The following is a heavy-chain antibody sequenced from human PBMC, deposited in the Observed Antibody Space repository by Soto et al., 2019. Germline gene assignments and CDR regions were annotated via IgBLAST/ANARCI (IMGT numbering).Heavy chain of an antibody. CDR3: ARNRVTQSDY. D-gene: IGHD2-21*02. Sequence: QVQLQESGPGLVKPSQTLSLTCTVSGGSISSGDYYWSWIRQPPGKGLEWIGYIFYSGSTYYNPSLXXXVXXSVDTSKFSLKLSSVTAADTAVYYCARNRVTQSDYWGQGTLVTVSS. V-gene: IGHV4-30-4*01. J-gene: IGHJ4*02. CDR2: IFYSGST. CDR1: GGSISSGDYY.